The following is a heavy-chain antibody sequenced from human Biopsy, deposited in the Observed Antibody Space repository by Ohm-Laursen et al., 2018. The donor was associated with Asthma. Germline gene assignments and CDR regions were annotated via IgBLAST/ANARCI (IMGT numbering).Heavy chain of an antibody. V-gene: IGHV1-69*01. CDR3: ARKAGSCISRTCYSLDF. CDR2: INSVFGTT. CDR1: GGTFNTYI. J-gene: IGHJ4*02. D-gene: IGHD2-2*01. Sequence: SSVKVSCKALGGTFNTYIIGWVRQAPGQGLEWMGGINSVFGTTTYPQKFQDRVTITADDSTSTVYMELSSLRSEDTAVYYCARKAGSCISRTCYSLDFWGQGTLVTVSS.